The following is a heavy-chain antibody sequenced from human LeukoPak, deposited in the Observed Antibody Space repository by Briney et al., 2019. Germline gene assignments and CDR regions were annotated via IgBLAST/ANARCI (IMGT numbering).Heavy chain of an antibody. Sequence: SETLSLTCSVSGGSLSSYYWSWIRQSPGKGLEWIGYIYYSGSIIYNPSLESRVTISVDTAKNQVSLKLRSVSAADTGGYYFARCGMEDHHYGLDVGGQRPTVTVSS. CDR3: ARCGMEDHHYGLDV. CDR2: IYYSGSI. V-gene: IGHV4-59*01. D-gene: IGHD1-1*01. CDR1: GGSLSSYY. J-gene: IGHJ6*02.